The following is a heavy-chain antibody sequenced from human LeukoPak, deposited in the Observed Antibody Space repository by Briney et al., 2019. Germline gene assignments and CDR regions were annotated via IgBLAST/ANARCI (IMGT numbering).Heavy chain of an antibody. V-gene: IGHV3-48*01. CDR2: ISNSSTI. D-gene: IGHD2-2*01. J-gene: IGHJ6*02. CDR3: ARGGVVPAAMSRYHYGMDV. Sequence: PGGSLRLSCAASGFTFSSYSVNWVRQAPGKGLEWISYISNSSTIYYADSAKGRFTISRDNDKNSLYLQMNSLRAEDTAVYYCARGGVVPAAMSRYHYGMDVWGQGTTVTVSS. CDR1: GFTFSSYS.